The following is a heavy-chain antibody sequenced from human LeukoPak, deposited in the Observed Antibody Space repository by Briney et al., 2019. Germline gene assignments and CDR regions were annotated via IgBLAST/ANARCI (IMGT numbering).Heavy chain of an antibody. CDR1: GFTFSNYG. J-gene: IGHJ4*02. Sequence: GGSLRLSCAASGFTFSNYGMIWVRQAPGKGLEWVSVISGSGGTTYYADSVKGRFTISRDNANNALYLQMNSLRAEDTAVYYCARSCSAGTCYVDYWGQGTLVTVSS. CDR2: ISGSGGTT. D-gene: IGHD2-15*01. CDR3: ARSCSAGTCYVDY. V-gene: IGHV3-23*01.